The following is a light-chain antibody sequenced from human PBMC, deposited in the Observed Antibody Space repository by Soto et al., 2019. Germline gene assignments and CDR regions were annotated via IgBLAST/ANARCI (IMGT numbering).Light chain of an antibody. CDR3: AVWDDSLNGLV. J-gene: IGLJ2*01. V-gene: IGLV1-44*01. CDR2: DDN. CDR1: SSNIGSHT. Sequence: QSVLTQPPSVSGTPGQRVTISCSGRSSNIGSHTVNWYQQLPGTAPKLLMHDDNQRPSGVPDRFSGSRSGTSASLAISGLQSDDEADYYCAVWDDSLNGLVCGGGTKLTVL.